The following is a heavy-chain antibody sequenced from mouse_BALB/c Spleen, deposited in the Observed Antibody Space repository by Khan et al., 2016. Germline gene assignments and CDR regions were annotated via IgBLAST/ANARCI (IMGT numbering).Heavy chain of an antibody. D-gene: IGHD2-1*01. CDR2: INTETGEP. J-gene: IGHJ3*01. CDR1: GYTFTDYS. CDR3: ARAYGNYVGFAY. Sequence: QIQLVQSGPELKKPGETVKISCKASGYTFTDYSMHWVKQAPGKGLKWMGWINTETGEPTYADDFKGRFAFSLETSASTAYLQINNLKSEDTATYFCARAYGNYVGFAYWGQGTLVTVSA. V-gene: IGHV9-2-1*01.